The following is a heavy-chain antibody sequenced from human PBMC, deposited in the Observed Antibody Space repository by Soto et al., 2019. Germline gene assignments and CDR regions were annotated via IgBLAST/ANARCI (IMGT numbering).Heavy chain of an antibody. D-gene: IGHD3-10*01. Sequence: GGSLRLSCAPSGFTFSTYGMHWVRQAPGKGLEWVAVIWYDGSNQYHADSVKGRFTISRDNSKNVLYLQMNSLRAEDTAVYYCARDLGAFNYGSAFFDYWGQGTPVTVSS. V-gene: IGHV3-33*01. CDR3: ARDLGAFNYGSAFFDY. J-gene: IGHJ4*02. CDR2: IWYDGSNQ. CDR1: GFTFSTYG.